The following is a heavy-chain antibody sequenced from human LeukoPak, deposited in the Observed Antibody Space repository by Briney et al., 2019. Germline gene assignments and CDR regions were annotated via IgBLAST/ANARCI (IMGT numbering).Heavy chain of an antibody. Sequence: ASVKVSCKASGYRFTGHYIHWVRQAPGQGLEWMGVINPSGGSTSFAQKFQARLTMTRDTSTSTVYMELSGLSSEDTAVYYCAREIVVVPSAMGFDPWGQGTLVTVSS. CDR1: GYRFTGHY. V-gene: IGHV1-46*01. D-gene: IGHD2-2*01. CDR3: AREIVVVPSAMGFDP. J-gene: IGHJ5*02. CDR2: INPSGGST.